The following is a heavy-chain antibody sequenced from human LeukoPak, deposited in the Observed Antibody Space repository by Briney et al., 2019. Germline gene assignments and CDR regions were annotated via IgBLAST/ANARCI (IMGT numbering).Heavy chain of an antibody. Sequence: TGGSLRLSCAASGFTFSSYWMHWVRHAPGKGLVWVSRINSGGNNTNYADSVKGRFTISRDNAKNTLYLQVNSLRAEDTAVYYCARPMGTCSSTSCYVYYYHGMDVWGQGTTVTVSS. V-gene: IGHV3-74*01. CDR1: GFTFSSYW. CDR3: ARPMGTCSSTSCYVYYYHGMDV. J-gene: IGHJ6*02. CDR2: INSGGNNT. D-gene: IGHD2-2*01.